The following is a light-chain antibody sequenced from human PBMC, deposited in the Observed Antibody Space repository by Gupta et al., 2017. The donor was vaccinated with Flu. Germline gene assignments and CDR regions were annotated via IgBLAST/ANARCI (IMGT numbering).Light chain of an antibody. CDR2: DVS. CDR1: SSDVGGYNY. J-gene: IGLJ1*01. CDR3: SSYTSSSTKV. V-gene: IGLV2-14*03. Sequence: SFTISCIGTSSDVGGYNYVSWYQQHPDKAPKLMIYDVSNRPSGVSNRFSGSKSGNTASLTISGLQAEDEADYYCSSYTSSSTKVFGTGTKVTVL.